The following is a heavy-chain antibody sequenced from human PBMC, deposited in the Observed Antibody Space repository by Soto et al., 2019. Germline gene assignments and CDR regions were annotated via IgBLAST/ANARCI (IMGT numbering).Heavy chain of an antibody. V-gene: IGHV3-30*18. CDR1: GFTFSSYG. Sequence: QVQLVESGGGVVQPGRSLRLSCAASGFTFSSYGMHWVRQAPGKGLEWVTIISYDGSDKYYADSVRGRFTISRDNSKNTLYLQVSSLRAEDTAVYYCAKDYSSTYYGMDVWVQGTTVTVSS. D-gene: IGHD6-13*01. J-gene: IGHJ6*02. CDR2: ISYDGSDK. CDR3: AKDYSSTYYGMDV.